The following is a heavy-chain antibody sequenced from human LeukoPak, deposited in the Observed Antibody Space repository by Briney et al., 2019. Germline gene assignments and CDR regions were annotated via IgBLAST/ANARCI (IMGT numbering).Heavy chain of an antibody. J-gene: IGHJ6*03. CDR3: TTDVGPGSYKYYYYMDV. CDR2: IKSKTDGGTT. Sequence: PGGSLRLSCAASGFTFSNAWMSWVRQAPGKGLEWVGRIKSKTDGGTTDYAAPVKGRFTISRDDSKNTLYLQMNSLKTEDTAVYYCTTDVGPGSYKYYYYMDVWGKGTTVTVSS. CDR1: GFTFSNAW. V-gene: IGHV3-15*01. D-gene: IGHD3-10*01.